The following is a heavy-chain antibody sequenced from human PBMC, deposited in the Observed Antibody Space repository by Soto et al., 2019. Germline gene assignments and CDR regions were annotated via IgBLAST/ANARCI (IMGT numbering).Heavy chain of an antibody. V-gene: IGHV3-11*01. CDR3: ARVSWREKYGMDV. J-gene: IGHJ6*02. CDR1: GLTFMAPS. CDR2: ITFSGNTV. Sequence: QVQLVGPGGGLARLGGSWGFSCAASGLTFMAPSWSGIRRAQGRGREWISYITFSGNTVYYADSLKGRFTISRDNAKNSLYLQMNRLRAEDTAVYYCARVSWREKYGMDVWGQGTTVTVSS.